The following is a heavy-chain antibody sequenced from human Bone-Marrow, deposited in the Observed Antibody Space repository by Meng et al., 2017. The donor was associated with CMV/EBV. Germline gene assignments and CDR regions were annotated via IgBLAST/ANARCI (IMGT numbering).Heavy chain of an antibody. CDR2: IYSGGST. D-gene: IGHD7-27*01. CDR3: ARVLSPNWEVFDY. V-gene: IGHV3-66*02. CDR1: GFTVSSNY. Sequence: GGSLRLSCAASGFTVSSNYMSWVRQAPGKGLEWVSVIYSGGSTYYADSVKGRFTISRDNSENTLYLQMNSLRAEDTAVYYCARVLSPNWEVFDYWGQGTLVTVSS. J-gene: IGHJ4*02.